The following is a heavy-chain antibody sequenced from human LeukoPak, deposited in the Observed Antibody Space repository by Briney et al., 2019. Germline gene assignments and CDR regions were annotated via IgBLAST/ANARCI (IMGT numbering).Heavy chain of an antibody. Sequence: PGGSLRLSCAASGFTFSSYSMNWVRQAPGKGLVWVSRINSDGSNTSYADSVKGRFTISRDNAKNTLYLQMNSLRAEDTAVYYCARGGGLYYYYYYMDVWGKGTTVTVSS. CDR3: ARGGGLYYYYYYMDV. D-gene: IGHD3/OR15-3a*01. V-gene: IGHV3-74*01. CDR1: GFTFSSYS. J-gene: IGHJ6*03. CDR2: INSDGSNT.